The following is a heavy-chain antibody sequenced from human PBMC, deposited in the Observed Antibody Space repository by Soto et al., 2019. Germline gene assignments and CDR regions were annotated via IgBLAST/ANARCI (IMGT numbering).Heavy chain of an antibody. J-gene: IGHJ4*02. D-gene: IGHD3-3*01. CDR3: ARSQYDFWSGLGLYSGYDPSGVDY. Sequence: ASVKVSCKASGYTFTGYYRHWVRQAPGQGLEWMGWINPNSGGTNYAQKFQGRVTMTRDTSISTAYMELSRLRSDDTAVYYCARSQYDFWSGLGLYSGYDPSGVDYWGQGTLVTVSS. V-gene: IGHV1-2*02. CDR2: INPNSGGT. CDR1: GYTFTGYY.